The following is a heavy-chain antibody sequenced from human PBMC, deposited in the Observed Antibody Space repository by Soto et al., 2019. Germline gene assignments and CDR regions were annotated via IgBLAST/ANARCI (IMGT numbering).Heavy chain of an antibody. CDR1: GFTFSSYG. CDR2: IWYDGSNK. CDR3: AREKLTGYSSSWSGYYYYGMDV. D-gene: IGHD6-13*01. V-gene: IGHV3-33*01. Sequence: QVQLVESGGGVVQPGRSLRLSCAASGFTFSSYGMHWVRQAPGKGLEWVAVIWYDGSNKYYADSVKGRFTISRDNSKNTLYLQMNSLRAEDTAVYYCAREKLTGYSSSWSGYYYYGMDVWGQGTTVTVSS. J-gene: IGHJ6*02.